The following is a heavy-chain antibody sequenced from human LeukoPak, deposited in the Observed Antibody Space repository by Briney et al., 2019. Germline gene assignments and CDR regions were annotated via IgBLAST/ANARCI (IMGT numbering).Heavy chain of an antibody. V-gene: IGHV4-4*02. D-gene: IGHD3-10*01. CDR2: IYESGNT. CDR3: ARDSGNWFDP. Sequence: SETPSLTCAVSGGSIRSSNWWSWVRRSPGKGLEWIGEIYESGNTNYNPSLKSRVTISVDKSKNQFSLKLSSVTAADTAVYYCARDSGNWFDPWGQGTLVTVSS. CDR1: GGSIRSSNW. J-gene: IGHJ5*01.